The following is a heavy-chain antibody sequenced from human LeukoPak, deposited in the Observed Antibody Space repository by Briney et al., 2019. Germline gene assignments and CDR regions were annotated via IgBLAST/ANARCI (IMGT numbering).Heavy chain of an antibody. Sequence: SQTLSLTCAISGDSVSSNSATWNWIRQSPSRGLEWLGRTYYRSRWLNDYAVSVKGRITVNPDTSKNQFSLQLHSASPEDTAVYYCARGGRLLWFGESIDYWGQGTLVTVSS. V-gene: IGHV6-1*01. CDR1: GDSVSSNSAT. D-gene: IGHD3-10*01. CDR2: TYYRSRWLN. CDR3: ARGGRLLWFGESIDY. J-gene: IGHJ4*02.